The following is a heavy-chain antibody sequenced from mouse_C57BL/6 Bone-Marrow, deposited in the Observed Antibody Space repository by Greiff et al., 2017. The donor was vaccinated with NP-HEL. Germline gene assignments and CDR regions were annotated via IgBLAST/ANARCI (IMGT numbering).Heavy chain of an antibody. Sequence: QVQLQQSGAELVKPGASVKMSCKASGYTFTSYWITWVKQRPGQGLEWIGDIYPGSGSTNYNEKFKSKATLTVDTSSSTAYMQLSSLTSEDSAVYYCARDSITTVVADWYFDVWGTGTTVTVSS. CDR2: IYPGSGST. D-gene: IGHD1-1*01. J-gene: IGHJ1*03. V-gene: IGHV1-55*01. CDR3: ARDSITTVVADWYFDV. CDR1: GYTFTSYW.